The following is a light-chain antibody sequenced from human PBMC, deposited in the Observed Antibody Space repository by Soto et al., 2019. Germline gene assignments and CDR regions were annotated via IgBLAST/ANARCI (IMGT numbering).Light chain of an antibody. CDR2: DVS. CDR3: CSYGGSYTWV. Sequence: QSALTQPRSVSGSPGQSVTISCTGASGDVGGYNFVSWYQQHPGKAPTLMIFDVSQRPSGVPDRFSGSKSGNTASLTISGLQAEDEADYYCCSYGGSYTWVFGGGTKL. V-gene: IGLV2-11*01. CDR1: SGDVGGYNF. J-gene: IGLJ3*02.